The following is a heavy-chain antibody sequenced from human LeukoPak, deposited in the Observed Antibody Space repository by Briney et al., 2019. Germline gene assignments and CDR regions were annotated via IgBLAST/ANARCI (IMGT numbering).Heavy chain of an antibody. V-gene: IGHV1-69*05. CDR1: GGTFSSYA. CDR3: ARDPLAAAAGTRYYYYYMDV. Sequence: ASVKVSCKASGGTFSSYAICWVRQAPGQGLEWMGRIIPIFGTANYAQKFQGRVTITTDESTSTAYMELSSLRSEDTAVYYCARDPLAAAAGTRYYYYYMDVWGKGTTVTVSS. J-gene: IGHJ6*03. CDR2: IIPIFGTA. D-gene: IGHD6-13*01.